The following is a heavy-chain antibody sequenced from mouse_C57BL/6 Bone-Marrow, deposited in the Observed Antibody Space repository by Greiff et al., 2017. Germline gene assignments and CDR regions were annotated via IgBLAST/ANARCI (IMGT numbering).Heavy chain of an antibody. CDR1: GYTFTSYG. V-gene: IGHV1-81*01. Sequence: VQLQESGAELARPGASVKLSCKASGYTFTSYGISWVKQRPGQGLEWIGEIYPRSGNTYYNEKFKGKATLTADKSSSTAYMELRSLTSGDSAVYFCARSGGLWYPAWFAYWGQGTVVTVSA. CDR2: IYPRSGNT. J-gene: IGHJ3*01. CDR3: ARSGGLWYPAWFAY. D-gene: IGHD2-1*01.